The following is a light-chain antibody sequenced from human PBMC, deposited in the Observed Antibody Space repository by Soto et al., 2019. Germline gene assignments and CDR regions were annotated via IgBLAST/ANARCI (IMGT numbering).Light chain of an antibody. J-gene: IGKJ1*01. Sequence: ELVMTQSPATLSVSPGVRATLSCRASQSVSSNLAWYQQKPGQAPRLLIYDASNRATGIPARFSGSGSGTDFTLTISSLEPEDVAVYYCQQKGTFGQGTKVDI. CDR2: DAS. CDR1: QSVSSN. V-gene: IGKV3-11*01. CDR3: QQKGT.